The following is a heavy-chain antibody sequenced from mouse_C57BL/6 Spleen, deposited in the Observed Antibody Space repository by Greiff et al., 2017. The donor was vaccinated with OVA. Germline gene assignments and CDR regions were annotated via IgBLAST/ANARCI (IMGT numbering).Heavy chain of an antibody. V-gene: IGHV1-69*01. CDR2: LDPYDSYT. CDR3: ARKVGYYYAKYY. CDR1: GYTFPSYW. J-gene: IGHJ4*01. D-gene: IGHD1-1*01. Sequence: QVQLQQSGAELVMPGASVKLSCKASGYTFPSYWMHWVKQRPGQGLAWIGELDPYDSYTNYNQQFTGKSTFTVDKSSSTAYLQLSRLTSEDAAVYYCARKVGYYYAKYYWGQGASVTFAS.